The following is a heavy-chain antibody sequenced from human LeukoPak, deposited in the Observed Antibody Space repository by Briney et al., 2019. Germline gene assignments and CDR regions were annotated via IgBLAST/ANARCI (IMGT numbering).Heavy chain of an antibody. D-gene: IGHD3-3*01. CDR1: GNSLSELS. CDR3: TTRSGDFWSGFVN. J-gene: IGHJ4*02. CDR2: FDPEEAKM. Sequence: ASVTVSCKVSGNSLSELSIQWVRQAPGKGLECVGGFDPEEAKMVYAQNFQGRVTMTEVTSTQTAYMELSGLTSGDTAAYYCTTRSGDFWSGFVNWGQGTLVTVSS. V-gene: IGHV1-24*01.